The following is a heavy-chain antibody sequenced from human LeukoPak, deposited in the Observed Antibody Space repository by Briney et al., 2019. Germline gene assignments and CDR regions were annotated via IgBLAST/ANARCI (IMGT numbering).Heavy chain of an antibody. D-gene: IGHD6-6*01. J-gene: IGHJ4*02. Sequence: ASVKVSCKASGYTFTSYYIHWVRQAPGQGLEWMGIITPSGGSTNYAQKFQGRVTMTRDTSTSTVYMELSSLRSEDTAVYYCAREGGIAARPMDYWGQGTLVTVSS. CDR1: GYTFTSYY. CDR2: ITPSGGST. V-gene: IGHV1-46*01. CDR3: AREGGIAARPMDY.